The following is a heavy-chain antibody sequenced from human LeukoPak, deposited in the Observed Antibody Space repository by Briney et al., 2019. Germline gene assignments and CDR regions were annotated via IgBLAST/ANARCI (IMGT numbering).Heavy chain of an antibody. Sequence: PGGSLRLSCAASGFTFSTYAMSWVRQAPGKGPEWVSVIYSGGSTHYADSVKGRFTISRDNSKNTLYLQMSSLRAEDTAVYHCARELPADYWGQGTLVTVSS. J-gene: IGHJ4*02. CDR1: GFTFSTYA. CDR3: ARELPADY. V-gene: IGHV3-66*01. CDR2: IYSGGST.